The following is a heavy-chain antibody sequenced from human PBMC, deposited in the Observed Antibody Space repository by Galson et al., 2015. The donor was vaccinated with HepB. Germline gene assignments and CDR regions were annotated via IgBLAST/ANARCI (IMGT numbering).Heavy chain of an antibody. J-gene: IGHJ6*02. CDR2: IIPIFGTA. CDR1: GGTFSSYA. CDR3: ARETCSSTSCYLGYYYGMDV. D-gene: IGHD2-2*01. V-gene: IGHV1-69*01. Sequence: SCKASGGTFSSYAISWARQAPGQGLEWMGGIIPIFGTANYAQKFQGRVTITADESTSTAYMELSSLRSEDTAVYYCARETCSSTSCYLGYYYGMDVWGQGTTVTVSS.